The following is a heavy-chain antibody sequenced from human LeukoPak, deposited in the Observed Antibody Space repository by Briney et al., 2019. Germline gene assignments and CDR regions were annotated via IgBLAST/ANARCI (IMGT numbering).Heavy chain of an antibody. V-gene: IGHV3-15*01. J-gene: IGHJ4*02. CDR2: IKSKTDGGTT. Sequence: GGSLRLSCVDSGVTFSNYWMNWVRQAPGKGLEWVGRIKSKTDGGTTDYAAPVKGRFTISRDDSKNTLYLQMNSLKTEDTAVYYCTTVLLWFGELLTYFDYWGQGTLVTVSS. CDR3: TTVLLWFGELLTYFDY. D-gene: IGHD3-10*01. CDR1: GVTFSNYW.